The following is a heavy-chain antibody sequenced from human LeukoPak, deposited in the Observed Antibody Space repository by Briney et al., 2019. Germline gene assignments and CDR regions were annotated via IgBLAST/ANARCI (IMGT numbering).Heavy chain of an antibody. CDR2: IYHSGSN. Sequence: KPSGTLSLTCAVSGGSISSNNWWSWVRQPPGKELERIGEIYHSGSNDYNPSLKSRVTISVDKSKNQFSLKLSSVTAADTSVYYCARGGGGYSGSYSGAFDIWGQGTMVTVSS. CDR1: GGSISSNNW. V-gene: IGHV4-4*02. J-gene: IGHJ3*02. CDR3: ARGGGGYSGSYSGAFDI. D-gene: IGHD1-26*01.